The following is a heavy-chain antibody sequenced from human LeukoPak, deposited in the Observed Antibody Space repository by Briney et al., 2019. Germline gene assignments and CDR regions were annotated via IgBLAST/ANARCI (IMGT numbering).Heavy chain of an antibody. CDR2: FDPEDGET. CDR3: ATSRESSGYYLTPVDY. Sequence: ASVKVSCEVSGYTLTELSMHWVRQAPGKGLEWMGGFDPEDGETIYAQKFQGRVTMTEDTSTDTAYMELSSLRSEDTAVYYCATSRESSGYYLTPVDYWGQGTLVTVSS. CDR1: GYTLTELS. D-gene: IGHD3-22*01. J-gene: IGHJ4*02. V-gene: IGHV1-24*01.